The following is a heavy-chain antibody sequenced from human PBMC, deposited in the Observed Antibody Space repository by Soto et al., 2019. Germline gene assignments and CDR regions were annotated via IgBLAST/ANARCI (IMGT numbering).Heavy chain of an antibody. CDR1: GGSISSGDYY. CDR3: ANSKPSGYYYYYGMDV. V-gene: IGHV4-30-4*01. CDR2: IYYTGST. Sequence: PAETLSLTCTFSGGSISSGDYYWSWIRQPPGKGLEGIGYIYYTGSTYYNPSLNSRVTISVDTSTNQFSLKLSSVPAADTAVYYCANSKPSGYYYYYGMDVWGQGTTVTVPS. J-gene: IGHJ6*02. D-gene: IGHD5-12*01.